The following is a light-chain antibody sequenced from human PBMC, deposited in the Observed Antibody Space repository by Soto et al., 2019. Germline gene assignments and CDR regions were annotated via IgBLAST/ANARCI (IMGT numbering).Light chain of an antibody. CDR1: SSNIGGNS. V-gene: IGLV1-51*01. Sequence: QSVMTQPPSVSAAPGQKVTISCSGSSSNIGGNSVSWYQQLPGTAPKLLIYGDNKRPSGIPDRFSGSKSGTSATLGITGFQTGDEADYYCGSWDSSLSAYVYGTGTKLTVL. CDR3: GSWDSSLSAYV. J-gene: IGLJ1*01. CDR2: GDN.